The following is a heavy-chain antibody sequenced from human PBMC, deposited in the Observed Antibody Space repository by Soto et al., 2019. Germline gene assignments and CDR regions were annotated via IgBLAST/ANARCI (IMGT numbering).Heavy chain of an antibody. V-gene: IGHV1-3*01. CDR3: AREPRHAVYFDY. CDR1: GYTFNTYT. J-gene: IGHJ4*02. Sequence: QVPLVQSGAEVMKPGASVKVSCKASGYTFNTYTIHWVRQAPGQSLEWMGWITPDNGNTYFSQKFQGRVTVTRDTSASTAYLELSSLTSEDTAVYYCAREPRHAVYFDYWGLGSLVTVSS. CDR2: ITPDNGNT.